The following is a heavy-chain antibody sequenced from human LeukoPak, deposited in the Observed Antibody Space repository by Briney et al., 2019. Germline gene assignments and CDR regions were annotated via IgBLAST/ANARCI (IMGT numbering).Heavy chain of an antibody. D-gene: IGHD3-22*01. CDR3: ARRGGYYDSSGYSHFDY. CDR2: ISAYNGNT. CDR1: GYTFTSYG. V-gene: IGHV1-18*01. J-gene: IGHJ4*02. Sequence: ASVKVSCKASGYTFTSYGISWVRQAPGQGLEWMGWISAYNGNTNYAQKLQGRVTMTTDTSTSTAYMELRSLRSDDTAVYYCARRGGYYDSSGYSHFDYWGRGTLVTVSS.